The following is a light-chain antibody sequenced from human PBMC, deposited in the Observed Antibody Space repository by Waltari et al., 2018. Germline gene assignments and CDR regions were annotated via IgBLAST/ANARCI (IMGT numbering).Light chain of an antibody. V-gene: IGLV2-23*02. CDR1: SSDVQDHNL. J-gene: IGLJ1*01. CDR3: CSYSGSSTSLG. Sequence: QSALTQPASVSGSPGHSFTISCTATSSDVQDHNLFPWYQQHPGKAPNLMVYEVTKRPSGVSNRFSGSKSGTTASLTISGLQADDEADYYCCSYSGSSTSLGFGTGTKVTV. CDR2: EVT.